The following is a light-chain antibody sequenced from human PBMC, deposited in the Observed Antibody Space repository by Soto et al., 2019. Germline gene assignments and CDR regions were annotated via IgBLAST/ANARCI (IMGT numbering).Light chain of an antibody. CDR3: SSYTSSSTPYWV. CDR2: EVS. V-gene: IGLV2-14*01. J-gene: IGLJ3*02. Sequence: QSALTQPASVSVSPGQSITISCTGTSSDVGGYNYVSWYQQHPGKAPKLMIYEVSNRPSGVSNRFSGSKSGNTASLTISGLQAEDEADYYCSSYTSSSTPYWVFGGGTQLTVL. CDR1: SSDVGGYNY.